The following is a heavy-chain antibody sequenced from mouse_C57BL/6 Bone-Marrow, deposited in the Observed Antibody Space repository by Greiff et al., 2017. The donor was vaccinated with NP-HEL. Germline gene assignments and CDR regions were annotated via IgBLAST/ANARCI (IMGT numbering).Heavy chain of an antibody. D-gene: IGHD2-5*01. J-gene: IGHJ1*03. Sequence: EVKLVESGGGLVKPGGSLKLSCAASGFTFSSYAMPWVRQTPGKRLEWVATISDGGSYTYYPDNVKGRFTISRDNAKNNLYLQMSHLKSEDTAMYDCASPYYSNWYFDVWGTGTTVTVTA. CDR1: GFTFSSYA. CDR3: ASPYYSNWYFDV. V-gene: IGHV5-4*03. CDR2: ISDGGSYT.